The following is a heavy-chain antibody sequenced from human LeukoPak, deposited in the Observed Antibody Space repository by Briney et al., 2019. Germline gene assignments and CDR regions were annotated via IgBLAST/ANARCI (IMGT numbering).Heavy chain of an antibody. CDR1: GFTVSSNY. CDR2: IYSGGST. J-gene: IGHJ4*02. CDR3: ARTPAMAATINFDY. D-gene: IGHD5-18*01. Sequence: QSGGSLRLSCAASGFTVSSNYMSWVRQAPGKGLEWVSVIYSGGSTYYADSVKGRFTISRDNSKNTLYLQMNSLRAEDTAVYYCARTPAMAATINFDYWGQGTLVTVSS. V-gene: IGHV3-66*02.